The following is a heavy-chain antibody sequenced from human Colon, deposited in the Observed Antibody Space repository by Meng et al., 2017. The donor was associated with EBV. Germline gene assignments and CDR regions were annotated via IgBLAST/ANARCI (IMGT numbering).Heavy chain of an antibody. CDR2: INHSGST. CDR3: ARGTGGSYYLYYFDY. Sequence: VQLQQWGGGLWKPSEPLSLTCSGYGGGFSGCHWSWIRQRPAKGLEWIGEINHSGSTSYNPYLKSRVTISVDTSKKQFSLKLSSVTAADTAVYYCARGTGGSYYLYYFDYWGQGTLVTVSS. V-gene: IGHV4-34*01. CDR1: GGGFSGCH. J-gene: IGHJ4*02. D-gene: IGHD1-26*01.